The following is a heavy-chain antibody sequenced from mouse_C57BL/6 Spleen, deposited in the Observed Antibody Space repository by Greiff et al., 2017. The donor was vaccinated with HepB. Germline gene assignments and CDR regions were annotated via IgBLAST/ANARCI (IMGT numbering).Heavy chain of an antibody. Sequence: DVMLVESGGGLVQPGGSLKLSCAASGFTFSDYYMYWVRQTPEKRLEWVAYISNGGGSNYYPDTVKGRFTISRDNAKNTLYLQMSRLKPQDTAMYSFAREERRFASSYGWFAYWGQGTLLTVSA. V-gene: IGHV5-12*01. CDR1: GFTFSDYY. D-gene: IGHD1-1*01. CDR2: ISNGGGSN. J-gene: IGHJ3*01. CDR3: AREERRFASSYGWFAY.